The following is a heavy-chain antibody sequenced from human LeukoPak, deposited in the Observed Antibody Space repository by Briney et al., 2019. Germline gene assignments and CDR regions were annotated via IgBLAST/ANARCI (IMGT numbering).Heavy chain of an antibody. CDR3: ARVLPPTYCSSTSCHDAFDI. D-gene: IGHD2-2*01. J-gene: IGHJ3*02. CDR1: GGSISSYY. CDR2: IYYSGST. Sequence: PSETLSLTCTVSGGSISSYYWSWIRQPPGKGLEWIGYIYYSGSTNYNPSLKSRVTISVDTSKNQFSLKLSSVTAADTAVYYCARVLPPTYCSSTSCHDAFDIWGQGTMVTVSS. V-gene: IGHV4-59*01.